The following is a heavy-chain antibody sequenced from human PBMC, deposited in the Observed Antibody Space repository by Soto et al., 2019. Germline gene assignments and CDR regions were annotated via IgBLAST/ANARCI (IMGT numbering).Heavy chain of an antibody. Sequence: QVQLVQSGAEVKKPGASVKVSCKASGYTFTSYGISWVRQAPGQGLEWMGWISSYNGNTKYAQKLQGRVSMTTDTSTITAYSELCSLISVDTAVTYCARYHNACTVDYWGQGTLVTVSP. D-gene: IGHD2-8*02. J-gene: IGHJ4*02. CDR3: ARYHNACTVDY. CDR2: ISSYNGNT. V-gene: IGHV1-18*01. CDR1: GYTFTSYG.